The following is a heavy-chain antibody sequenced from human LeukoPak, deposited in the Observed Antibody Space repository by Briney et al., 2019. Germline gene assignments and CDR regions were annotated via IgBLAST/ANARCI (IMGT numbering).Heavy chain of an antibody. J-gene: IGHJ4*02. CDR3: ARHLSGVTGYTYGRGIDY. V-gene: IGHV3-7*01. CDR2: IKKDGSEK. CDR1: GFTFSSYF. D-gene: IGHD5-18*01. Sequence: GGSLRLSCAASGFTFSSYFMSWVRQAPGKGLEWVANIKKDGSEKYYVDSVKGRFTISRDNAKKSLYLQMNSLRAEDTAVYYCARHLSGVTGYTYGRGIDYWGQGTLVTVSS.